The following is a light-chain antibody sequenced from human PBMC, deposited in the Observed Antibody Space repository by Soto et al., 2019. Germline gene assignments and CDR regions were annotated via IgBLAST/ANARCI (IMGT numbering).Light chain of an antibody. CDR2: WAS. J-gene: IGKJ4*01. V-gene: IGKV4-1*01. Sequence: DIVMTQSPDSLAVSLGERATINCKSSQSVLDSSTNKNDLAWYQQKPGQPPKMLIHWASTRQSGVPDRFSGSGSGTDFTLSISSLQAEDVAVYYCQQYSSIPPAFGGGTKVEIK. CDR3: QQYSSIPPA. CDR1: QSVLDSSTNKND.